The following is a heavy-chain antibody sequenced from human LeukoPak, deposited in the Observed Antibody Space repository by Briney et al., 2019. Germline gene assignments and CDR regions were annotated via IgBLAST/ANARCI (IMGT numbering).Heavy chain of an antibody. J-gene: IGHJ4*02. CDR2: ISAYNGNT. CDR1: GYTFTSYG. V-gene: IGHV1-18*01. CDR3: ARVSTTVVTPTIDY. Sequence: GASVKVSCKASGYTFTSYGISWVRQAPGQGLEWMGWISAYNGNTNYAQKLQGRVTMTTDTSTSTAYMELRSLRPDDTAVYYCARVSTTVVTPTIDYWGQGTLVTVSS. D-gene: IGHD4-23*01.